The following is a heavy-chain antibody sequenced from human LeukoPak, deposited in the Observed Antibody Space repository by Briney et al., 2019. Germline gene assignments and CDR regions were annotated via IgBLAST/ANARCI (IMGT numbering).Heavy chain of an antibody. D-gene: IGHD1-26*01. V-gene: IGHV1-2*06. CDR3: ARDHGSQADAFDI. CDR1: GYTFTGYY. CDR2: INPNSGGT. J-gene: IGHJ3*02. Sequence: ASVKVSCKASGYTFTGYYMHWVRQAPGQGLEWMGRINPNSGGTNYAQKFQGRVTMTRDTSISTAYMELSRLRSDDTAVYYCARDHGSQADAFDIWGQETMVTVSS.